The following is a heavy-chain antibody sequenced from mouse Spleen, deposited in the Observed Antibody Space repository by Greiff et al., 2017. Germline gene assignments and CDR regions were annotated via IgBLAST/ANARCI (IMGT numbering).Heavy chain of an antibody. CDR1: GYTFTSYG. D-gene: IGHD2-13*01. V-gene: IGHV1-81*01. CDR3: ARKEGIYYGDYDYAMDY. J-gene: IGHJ4*01. Sequence: VQLQQSGAELARPGASVKLSCKASGYTFTSYGISWVKQRTGQGLEWIGEIYPRSGNTYYNEKFKGKATLTADKSSSTAYMELRSLTSEDSAVYFCARKEGIYYGDYDYAMDYWGQGTSVTVSS. CDR2: IYPRSGNT.